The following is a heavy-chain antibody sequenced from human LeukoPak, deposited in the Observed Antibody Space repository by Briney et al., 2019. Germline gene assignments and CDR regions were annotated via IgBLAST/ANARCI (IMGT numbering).Heavy chain of an antibody. D-gene: IGHD3-10*01. J-gene: IGHJ4*02. Sequence: PGGPLRLSCAASGFTFDNCAMHWVRQAPGKGLEWVSGIAWNSGNTGFADSVKGRFTISRDNAENSLSLQMNSLTPEDTAFYFCAKDMNSYGSGSSYNPWGPFDSWGQGTPVTVSS. V-gene: IGHV3-9*01. CDR2: IAWNSGNT. CDR3: AKDMNSYGSGSSYNPWGPFDS. CDR1: GFTFDNCA.